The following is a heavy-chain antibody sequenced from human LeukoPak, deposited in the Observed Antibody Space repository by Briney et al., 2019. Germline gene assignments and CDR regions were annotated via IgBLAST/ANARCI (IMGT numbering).Heavy chain of an antibody. CDR2: IYYSGST. CDR3: ARNFSSGWFDY. D-gene: IGHD6-19*01. V-gene: IGHV4-39*07. CDR1: GGSISSSNYY. Sequence: SETLSLTCTVSGGSISSSNYYWGWIRQPPGKGLEWIGSIYYSGSTSYNPSLKSRLTISVDTSKNQFSLKLSSVTAADTAVYYCARNFSSGWFDYWGQGTLVTVSS. J-gene: IGHJ4*02.